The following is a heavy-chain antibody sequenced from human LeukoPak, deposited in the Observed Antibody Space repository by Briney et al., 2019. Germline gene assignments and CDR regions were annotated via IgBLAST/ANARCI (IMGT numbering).Heavy chain of an antibody. CDR2: IKQDESEK. V-gene: IGHV3-7*01. CDR3: AREGPPY. Sequence: PGGSLRLSCAASGFTFSSYVMNWVRQAPGKGPEWVANIKQDESEKYYVDSVKGRFTISRDNAKNSLYLQMNSLRAEDTAVYYCAREGPPYWGQGTLVTVSS. CDR1: GFTFSSYV. J-gene: IGHJ4*02.